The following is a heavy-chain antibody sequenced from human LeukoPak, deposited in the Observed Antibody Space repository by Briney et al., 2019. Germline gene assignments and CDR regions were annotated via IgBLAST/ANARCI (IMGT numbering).Heavy chain of an antibody. D-gene: IGHD1-26*01. Sequence: SVKVSCKASGGTFSSYTISWVRQAPGQGLEWMGRIIPILGIANYAQKFQGRVTITADKSTSTAYMELSSLRSEDTAVYYCAREGDPSGSYFYDYWGRGTLVTVSS. V-gene: IGHV1-69*04. CDR1: GGTFSSYT. CDR2: IIPILGIA. CDR3: AREGDPSGSYFYDY. J-gene: IGHJ4*02.